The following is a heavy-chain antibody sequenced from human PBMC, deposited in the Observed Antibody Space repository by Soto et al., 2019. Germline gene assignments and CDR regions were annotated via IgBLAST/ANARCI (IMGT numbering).Heavy chain of an antibody. CDR1: GFTFTGYW. J-gene: IGHJ4*02. V-gene: IGHV3-7*03. D-gene: IGHD6-13*01. CDR2: IKQDGSEK. Sequence: GGSLRLSCAASGFTFTGYWMTWVRQAPGKGLEWVADIKQDGSEKYYVDSVKGRFTISRDNPKNSLYLQMYSLRSDDTAVYYCARGPDSSRWYGDPLHFDYWGQGTLVTVSS. CDR3: ARGPDSSRWYGDPLHFDY.